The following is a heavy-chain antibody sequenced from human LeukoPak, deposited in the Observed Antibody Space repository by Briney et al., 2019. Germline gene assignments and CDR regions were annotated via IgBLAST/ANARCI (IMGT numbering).Heavy chain of an antibody. Sequence: SETLSLTCAVYGGSFSGYYWSWIRQPPGKGLEWIGEINHSGSTNYNPSLKSRVTISVDTSKNQFSLKLSSVTAADTAVYYCARRGLPAAIPFRAFDIWGQGTMVTVSS. D-gene: IGHD2-2*02. CDR2: INHSGST. CDR1: GGSFSGYY. CDR3: ARRGLPAAIPFRAFDI. J-gene: IGHJ3*02. V-gene: IGHV4-34*01.